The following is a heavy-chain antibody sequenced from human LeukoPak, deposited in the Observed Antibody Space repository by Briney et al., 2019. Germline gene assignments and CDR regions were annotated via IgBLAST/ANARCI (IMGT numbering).Heavy chain of an antibody. V-gene: IGHV4-61*02. CDR2: IYTSGST. Sequence: SQTLSLTCTVSGGSISSGSYYWSWIRQPAGKGLVWIGRIYTSGSTNYNPSLKSRVTISVDTSKNQFSLKLSSVTAADTAVYYCARDQGWYSSSASGYYYGMDVWGQGTTVTVSS. D-gene: IGHD6-6*01. CDR3: ARDQGWYSSSASGYYYGMDV. CDR1: GGSISSGSYY. J-gene: IGHJ6*02.